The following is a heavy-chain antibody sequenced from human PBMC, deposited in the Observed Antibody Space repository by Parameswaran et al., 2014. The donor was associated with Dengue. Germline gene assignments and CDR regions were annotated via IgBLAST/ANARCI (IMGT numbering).Heavy chain of an antibody. V-gene: IGHV1-69*01. J-gene: IGHJ4*02. D-gene: IGHD3-16*02. Sequence: SWVRQAPGQGLEWMGGIIPIFGTANYAQKFQGRVTITADESTSTAYMELSSLRSEDTAVYYCATPSRLRLGELSPGAGYFDYWGQGTLVTVSS. CDR3: ATPSRLRLGELSPGAGYFDY. CDR2: IIPIFGTA.